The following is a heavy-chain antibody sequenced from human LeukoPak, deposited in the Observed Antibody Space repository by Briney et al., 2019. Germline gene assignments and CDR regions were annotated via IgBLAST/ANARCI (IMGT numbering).Heavy chain of an antibody. CDR2: ISSSSSYI. J-gene: IGHJ5*02. D-gene: IGHD3-10*01. CDR3: ARGYGSGSYYNVPTRNWFDP. CDR1: GFTFSSYS. V-gene: IGHV3-21*01. Sequence: PGGSLRLSCAASGFTFSSYSMNWVRQAPGKGLEWVSSISSSSSYIYYADSVKGRFTISRDNAKNSLYLQMNSLRAEDTAVYYCARGYGSGSYYNVPTRNWFDPWGQGTLVTVSS.